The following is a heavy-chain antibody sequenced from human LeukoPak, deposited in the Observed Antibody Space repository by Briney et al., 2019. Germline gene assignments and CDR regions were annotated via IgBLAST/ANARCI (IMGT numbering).Heavy chain of an antibody. J-gene: IGHJ6*03. V-gene: IGHV4-30-4*01. Sequence: SQTLSLTCTVSGGSISSGDYYWSWIRQPPGKGLEWIGYIYYSGSTYYNPSLKSRVTISVDTSKNQFSLKLSSVTAADTAVYYCARVALHSSSPIKSTYYYYYMDVWGKGTTVTVSS. CDR2: IYYSGST. CDR3: ARVALHSSSPIKSTYYYYYMDV. CDR1: GGSISSGDYY. D-gene: IGHD6-6*01.